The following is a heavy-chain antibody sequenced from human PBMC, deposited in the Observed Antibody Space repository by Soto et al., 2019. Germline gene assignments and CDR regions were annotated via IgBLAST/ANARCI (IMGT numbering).Heavy chain of an antibody. CDR1: GFTFGDYA. J-gene: IGHJ6*02. D-gene: IGHD5-18*01. CDR3: TRDDVDTAMVRLSFYYYGMDV. CDR2: IRSKAYGGTT. V-gene: IGHV3-49*04. Sequence: GGSLRLSCTASGFTFGDYAMSWVRQAPGKGLEWVGFIRSKAYGGTTEYAASVKGRFTISRDDSKSIAYLQMNSLKTEDTAVYYCTRDDVDTAMVRLSFYYYGMDVWGQGTTVTVS.